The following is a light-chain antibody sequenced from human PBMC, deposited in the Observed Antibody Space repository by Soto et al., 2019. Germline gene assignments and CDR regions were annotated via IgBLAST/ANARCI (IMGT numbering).Light chain of an antibody. V-gene: IGKV3-15*01. CDR2: GAS. J-gene: IGKJ1*01. CDR3: HQRQSWPRT. Sequence: EIGMTHSPATLSVCPWEIATLSCRASQSVSSNLAWYQQKLGQAPRVLIYGASTRATGIPARFSASGSGTDFTLTISDVQPEDFALYYCHQRQSWPRTFGQGTKVDIK. CDR1: QSVSSN.